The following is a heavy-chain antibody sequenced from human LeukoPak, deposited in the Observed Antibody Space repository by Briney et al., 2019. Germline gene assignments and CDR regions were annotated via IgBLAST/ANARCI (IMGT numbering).Heavy chain of an antibody. V-gene: IGHV4-4*07. CDR1: GGSISSYY. D-gene: IGHD3-16*01. Sequence: SETLSLTCTVSGGSISSYYWSWIRQPAGKGLEWIGRKYTSGSTNYNPSLKSRVTISLDTSKSQFSLKLTSVTAADTAVYYRARAPIPYDRSRTDYRFDPWGQGTLVTVAS. J-gene: IGHJ5*02. CDR3: ARAPIPYDRSRTDYRFDP. CDR2: KYTSGST.